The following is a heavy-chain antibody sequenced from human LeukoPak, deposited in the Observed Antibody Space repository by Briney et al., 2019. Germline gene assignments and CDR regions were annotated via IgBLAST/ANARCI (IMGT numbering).Heavy chain of an antibody. Sequence: SGGSLRLSCAASGSPFNNYGMHWVRQAPGKGLEWVSMISHDGSLKLYADSVKGRFTISRDNSKNTLYLQMNSLRAEDTAVYYCARDSQDSSGYGNAFDIWGQGTMVTVSS. CDR1: GSPFNNYG. J-gene: IGHJ3*02. D-gene: IGHD3-22*01. V-gene: IGHV3-30*03. CDR2: ISHDGSLK. CDR3: ARDSQDSSGYGNAFDI.